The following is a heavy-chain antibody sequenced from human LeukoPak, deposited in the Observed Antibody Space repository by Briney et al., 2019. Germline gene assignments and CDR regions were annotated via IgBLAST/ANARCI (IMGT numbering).Heavy chain of an antibody. CDR3: ARVRVRGVYYYYYYMDV. CDR1: GFTFSSYS. J-gene: IGHJ6*03. V-gene: IGHV3-21*01. Sequence: GGSLRLSCAASGFTFSSYSMNWVRQAPGKGLEWVSSISGSSSYIYYADSVKGRFTISRDNAKNSLYLQMNSLRAEDTAVYYCARVRVRGVYYYYYYMDVWGKGTTVTISS. CDR2: ISGSSSYI. D-gene: IGHD3-10*01.